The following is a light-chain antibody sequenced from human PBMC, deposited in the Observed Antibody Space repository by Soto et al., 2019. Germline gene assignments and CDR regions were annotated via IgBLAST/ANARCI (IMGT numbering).Light chain of an antibody. CDR2: EVT. Sequence: QSALTQPASVSGSPGQSITISCTGTVSDVGGYNHVSWYQQHPGEAPKLMIYEVTNRPSGVSNRFSGSKSGNTASLTISGLQAEDEADYFCSSYTSSTTLVFGGGTKVTVL. J-gene: IGLJ2*01. V-gene: IGLV2-14*01. CDR3: SSYTSSTTLV. CDR1: VSDVGGYNH.